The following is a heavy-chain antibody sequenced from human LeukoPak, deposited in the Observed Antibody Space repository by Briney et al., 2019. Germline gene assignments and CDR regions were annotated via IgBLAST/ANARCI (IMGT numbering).Heavy chain of an antibody. CDR3: ARARIKRFGEVFTVPTLFDS. D-gene: IGHD3-10*01. J-gene: IGHJ5*01. CDR2: IFYSGNT. CDR1: GGSISTSNYY. Sequence: PSETLSLTCTVPGGSISTSNYYWGWIRQPPGKGLEWIGNIFYSGNTHYSPSRRTRATISLDTSSNQLLLKLNSVTTADPAWYYCARARIKRFGEVFTVPTLFDSWGEGTPVTVSS. V-gene: IGHV4-39*06.